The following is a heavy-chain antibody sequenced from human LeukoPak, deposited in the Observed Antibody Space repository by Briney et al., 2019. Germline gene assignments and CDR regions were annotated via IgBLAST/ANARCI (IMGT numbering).Heavy chain of an antibody. Sequence: GSLRLSCAASGFTISDVWLSWVRQAPGKGLEWVGDISHSGSTYYSPSLKSRVTFSVDTSKNQFSLKLRSVTATDTAVYYCARTLGGDSPFDPWGQGALVTVSS. D-gene: IGHD4-17*01. CDR1: GFTISDVW. J-gene: IGHJ5*02. CDR3: ARTLGGDSPFDP. CDR2: ISHSGST. V-gene: IGHV4-34*01.